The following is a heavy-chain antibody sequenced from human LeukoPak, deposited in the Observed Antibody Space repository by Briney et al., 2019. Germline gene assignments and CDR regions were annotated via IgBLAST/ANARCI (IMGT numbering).Heavy chain of an antibody. CDR3: ARDSVVIDAFDI. CDR1: GFTFSSYA. Sequence: GGSLRLSCAASGFTFSSYAMSWVRQAPGKGLEWVSAISGSGGSTYYADSVKGRFTISRDNAKNSLYLQMNSLRAEDTAVYYCARDSVVIDAFDIRGQGTMVTVSS. J-gene: IGHJ3*02. V-gene: IGHV3-23*01. D-gene: IGHD3-22*01. CDR2: ISGSGGST.